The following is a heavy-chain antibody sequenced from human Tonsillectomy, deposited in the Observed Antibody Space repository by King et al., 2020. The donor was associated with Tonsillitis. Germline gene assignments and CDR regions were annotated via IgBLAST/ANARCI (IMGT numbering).Heavy chain of an antibody. J-gene: IGHJ4*02. CDR1: GFTFSSYA. Sequence: VQLVQSGGGLVQPGGSLRLSCAASGFTFSSYAMSWVRQAPGKGLEWVSAISGSGGSTYYADSVKGRFTISRDNSKNTLYLQMKGLRAEDTAVYYCAKDPPLWFGELSRADYWGQGTLVTVSS. CDR2: ISGSGGST. V-gene: IGHV3-23*04. CDR3: AKDPPLWFGELSRADY. D-gene: IGHD3-10*01.